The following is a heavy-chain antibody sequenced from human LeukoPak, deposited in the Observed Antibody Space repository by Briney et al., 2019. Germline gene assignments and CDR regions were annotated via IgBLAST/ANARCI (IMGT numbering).Heavy chain of an antibody. CDR2: INPNSGGT. CDR3: ARPRYNWNYAEFDP. D-gene: IGHD1-7*01. J-gene: IGHJ5*02. CDR1: GYTFTGYY. Sequence: ASVKVSCKASGYTFTGYYMHWVRQAPGQGLEWMGWINPNSGGTNYAQKFQGRVTMTRDTSISTAYMELSRLRSDDTAVCYCARPRYNWNYAEFDPWGQGTLVTVSS. V-gene: IGHV1-2*02.